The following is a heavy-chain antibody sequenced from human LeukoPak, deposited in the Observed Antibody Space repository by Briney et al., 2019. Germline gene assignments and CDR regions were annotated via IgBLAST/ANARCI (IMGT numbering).Heavy chain of an antibody. Sequence: SETLSLTCAVYGGSFSGYYWSWIRQPPGEGLEWIGEINHSGSTNYNPSLKSRVTISVDTSKNQFSLKLSSVTAADTAVYYCARGPPLTYYDILTGHDAFDIWGQGTMVTVSS. J-gene: IGHJ3*02. CDR2: INHSGST. D-gene: IGHD3-9*01. CDR1: GGSFSGYY. CDR3: ARGPPLTYYDILTGHDAFDI. V-gene: IGHV4-34*01.